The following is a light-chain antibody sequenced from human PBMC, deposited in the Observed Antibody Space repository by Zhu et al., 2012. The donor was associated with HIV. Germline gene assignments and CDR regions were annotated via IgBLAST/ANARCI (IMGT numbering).Light chain of an antibody. CDR1: QSVSSY. J-gene: IGKJ2*01. CDR3: QQSFSTPRT. Sequence: DIQMTQSPSSPSASVEDRVTITCRASQSVSSYLNWYQQKPGKAPKLLIYTASNLQAGVPSRFSGSASGTDFTLTISSLEPDDFATYFCQQSFSTPRTFGQGTKL. V-gene: IGKV1-39*01. CDR2: TAS.